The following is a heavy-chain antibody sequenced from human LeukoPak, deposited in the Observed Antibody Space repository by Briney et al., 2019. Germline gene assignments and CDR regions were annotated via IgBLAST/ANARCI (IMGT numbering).Heavy chain of an antibody. CDR1: GGTFSSYA. V-gene: IGHV1-69*13. CDR3: ARGGWSGDSSSWFPSWFDP. Sequence: ASVKVSCKASGGTFSSYAISWVRQAPGQGLEWMGGIIPIFVTANYAQKFQGRVTITADESTSTAYVELSSLRSEDTAVYYCARGGWSGDSSSWFPSWFDPWGQGTLVTVSS. CDR2: IIPIFVTA. D-gene: IGHD6-13*01. J-gene: IGHJ5*02.